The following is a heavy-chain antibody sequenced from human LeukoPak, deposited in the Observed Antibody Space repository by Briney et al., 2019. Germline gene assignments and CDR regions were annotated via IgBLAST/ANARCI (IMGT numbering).Heavy chain of an antibody. J-gene: IGHJ4*02. CDR3: AKMGVALRGHFDY. CDR2: ISGSGGTT. V-gene: IGHV3-23*01. CDR1: GFTFSSYA. Sequence: PGGSLRLSCAASGFTFSSYAMTWVRQAPGKGLEWVSAISGSGGTTYYADSVKGRFTISRDNSKNTLYLQMNSLRAEDTAVYYCAKMGVALRGHFDYWGQGTLVTVSS. D-gene: IGHD3-10*01.